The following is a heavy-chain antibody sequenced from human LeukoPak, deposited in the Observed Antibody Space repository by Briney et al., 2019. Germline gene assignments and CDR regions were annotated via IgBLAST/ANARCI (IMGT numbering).Heavy chain of an antibody. CDR1: GGSISSSSYY. V-gene: IGHV4-39*01. CDR2: IYYSGST. Sequence: SETLSLTCTVSGGSISSSSYYWGWIRQPPGKGLEWVGSIYYSGSTYYNPSLKSRVTISVDTSKNQFSLKLSSVTAADTAVYYCARHSIENWNYPGGFDIWGQGTTVTVSS. D-gene: IGHD1-7*01. J-gene: IGHJ3*02. CDR3: ARHSIENWNYPGGFDI.